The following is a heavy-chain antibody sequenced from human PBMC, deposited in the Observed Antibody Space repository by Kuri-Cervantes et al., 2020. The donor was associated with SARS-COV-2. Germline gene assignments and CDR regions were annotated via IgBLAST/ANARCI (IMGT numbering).Heavy chain of an antibody. Sequence: GGSLRLSCKASGYTFTSYDINWVRQATGQGLEWMGWMNPNSGNTGYAQKFQGRVTMTRNTSISTAYMELSSLRSEDTAVYYCARVRYSSSWSNDYWGQGTLVTVSS. J-gene: IGHJ4*02. CDR1: GYTFTSYD. V-gene: IGHV1-8*01. D-gene: IGHD6-13*01. CDR2: MNPNSGNT. CDR3: ARVRYSSSWSNDY.